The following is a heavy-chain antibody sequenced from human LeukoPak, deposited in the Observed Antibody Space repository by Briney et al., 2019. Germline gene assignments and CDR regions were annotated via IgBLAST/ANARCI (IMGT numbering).Heavy chain of an antibody. V-gene: IGHV3-9*01. CDR3: VKDAPNGSVDF. J-gene: IGHJ4*02. Sequence: GGSLRLSCVTSGFTFERYVMHWMRLAPGKGLECVSSIHPNNGGVGYAASVKGRFAISRDNAGNSLYLEMTSLRPEDTAVYYCVKDAPNGSVDFWGRGTLVTVSS. CDR2: IHPNNGGV. D-gene: IGHD2-8*01. CDR1: GFTFERYV.